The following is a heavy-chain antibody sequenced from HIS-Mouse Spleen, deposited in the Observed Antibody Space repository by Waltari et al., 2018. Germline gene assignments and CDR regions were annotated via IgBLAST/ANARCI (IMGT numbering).Heavy chain of an antibody. J-gene: IGHJ6*02. CDR2: IYYSGRT. D-gene: IGHD3-10*01. V-gene: IGHV4-31*03. CDR3: AREKGYYGSGSYYYYYYGMDV. Sequence: QVQLQESGPGLVKPSQTLSLTCTVSGGSISSGGYYWSWIRQHPGKGLEWIGYIYYSGRTDDNPSIKSRVTISVDTSKNQFSLKLSSVTAADTAVYYCAREKGYYGSGSYYYYYYGMDVWGQGTTVTVSS. CDR1: GGSISSGGYY.